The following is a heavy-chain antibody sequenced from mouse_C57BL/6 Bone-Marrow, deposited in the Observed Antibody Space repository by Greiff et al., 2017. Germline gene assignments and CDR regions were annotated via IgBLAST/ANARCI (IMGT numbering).Heavy chain of an antibody. CDR1: GFNIKDYY. J-gene: IGHJ2*01. CDR2: IDPEDGDT. Sequence: EVQLQQSGAELVRPGASVKLSCTASGFNIKDYYMHWVKQRPEQGLEWIGRIDPEDGDTEYAPKFPGKATMTADTSSNTAYLPLSSLTSEDTAVYYCTTLGIYGSSYVGDYWGQGTTRTVSS. CDR3: TTLGIYGSSYVGDY. D-gene: IGHD1-1*01. V-gene: IGHV14-1*01.